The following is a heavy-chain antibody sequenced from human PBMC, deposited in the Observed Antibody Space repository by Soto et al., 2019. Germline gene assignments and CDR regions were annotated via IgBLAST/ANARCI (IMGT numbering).Heavy chain of an antibody. J-gene: IGHJ6*02. D-gene: IGHD3-16*01. Sequence: GGSLRLSCAASGFTFSSYWMHWVRQAPGKGLVWVSRINSDGSSTSYADSAKGRFTISRDNAKNTLYLQMNSLRAEDTAVYYCARDTSTGGSYYGMDVWGQGTTVTVSS. CDR3: ARDTSTGGSYYGMDV. CDR2: INSDGSST. CDR1: GFTFSSYW. V-gene: IGHV3-74*01.